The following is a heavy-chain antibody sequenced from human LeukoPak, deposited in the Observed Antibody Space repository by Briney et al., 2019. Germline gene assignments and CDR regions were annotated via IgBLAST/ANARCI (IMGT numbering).Heavy chain of an antibody. CDR1: GGSISSYY. CDR3: ARGGYSYGSLVVFDY. J-gene: IGHJ4*02. V-gene: IGHV4-59*01. Sequence: PSETLSLTCTVSGGSISSYYWSWIRQPPGRGLEWIGYIYYSGSTNYNPSLKSRVTISVDTSKNQFSLKLSSVTAADTAVYYCARGGYSYGSLVVFDYWGQGTLVTVSS. D-gene: IGHD5-18*01. CDR2: IYYSGST.